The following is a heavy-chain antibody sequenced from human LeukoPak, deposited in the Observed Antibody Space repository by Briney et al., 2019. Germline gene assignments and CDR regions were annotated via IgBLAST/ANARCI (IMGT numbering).Heavy chain of an antibody. CDR3: ATSDCGGDCYTDY. D-gene: IGHD2-21*01. V-gene: IGHV3-30*02. CDR1: GFTFSSYG. J-gene: IGHJ4*02. Sequence: SGGSLRLSCAASGFTFSSYGMHWVRQAPRKELEGVAFIRYDGSNKYYADSVKGRFTISRDNSKNTLYLQMNSLRAEDTAVYYCATSDCGGDCYTDYWGKGTLVTVSS. CDR2: IRYDGSNK.